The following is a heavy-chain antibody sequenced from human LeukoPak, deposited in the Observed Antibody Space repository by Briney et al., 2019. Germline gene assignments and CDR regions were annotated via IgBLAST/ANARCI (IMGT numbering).Heavy chain of an antibody. J-gene: IGHJ4*02. D-gene: IGHD3-10*01. CDR2: IYYSGST. CDR1: GCSISSSSYY. V-gene: IGHV4-39*07. CDR3: ARAARITMVRGVTFPLDY. Sequence: SETLSLPCTVSGCSISSSSYYWGWIPQPPGKGLEWIGGIYYSGSTYYNPSLKSRVTISVDTSKNQFSLKLSSVTAADTAVYYCARAARITMVRGVTFPLDYWGQGTLVTVSS.